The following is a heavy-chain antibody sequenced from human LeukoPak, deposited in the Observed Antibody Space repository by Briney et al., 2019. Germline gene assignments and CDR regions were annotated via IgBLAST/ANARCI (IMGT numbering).Heavy chain of an antibody. CDR1: GFTFSDYY. J-gene: IGHJ3*02. Sequence: GGSLRLSCAASGFTFSDYYMSWIRQAPGKGLEWVSYISSSGSTIYYADSVKGRFTISRDNAKNSLYLQMNSLRAEDTAVYYCASTVVTPVYDAFDIWGQGTMVTVSS. V-gene: IGHV3-11*04. CDR3: ASTVVTPVYDAFDI. D-gene: IGHD4-23*01. CDR2: ISSSGSTI.